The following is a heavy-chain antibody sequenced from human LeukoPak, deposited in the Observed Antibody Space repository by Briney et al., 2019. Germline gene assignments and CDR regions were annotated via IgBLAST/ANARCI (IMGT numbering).Heavy chain of an antibody. CDR3: ARAGELLWFGELFPSDY. D-gene: IGHD3-10*01. CDR2: ISAYNGNT. V-gene: IGHV1-18*01. Sequence: GASVKVSCKASGYTFTSYGISWGRQAPGQGLEGRGWISAYNGNTNYAQKLQGRVTMTTDTSTSTAYMELRSLRSDDTAVYYCARAGELLWFGELFPSDYWGQGTLVTVSS. CDR1: GYTFTSYG. J-gene: IGHJ4*02.